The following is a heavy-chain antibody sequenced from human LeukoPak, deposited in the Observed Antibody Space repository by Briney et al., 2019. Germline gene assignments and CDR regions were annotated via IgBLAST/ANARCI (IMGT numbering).Heavy chain of an antibody. Sequence: GGSLRLSCAASGFTFSSYAMSWVRQSPGKGLEWVSTISGVDGKTDYADSVRGRFTISRDNSKNTLYLQINSLRAEDTAVYYCAKDEAAAGVDFDYWGQGTLVTVYS. CDR3: AKDEAAAGVDFDY. D-gene: IGHD6-13*01. CDR2: ISGVDGKT. V-gene: IGHV3-23*01. J-gene: IGHJ4*02. CDR1: GFTFSSYA.